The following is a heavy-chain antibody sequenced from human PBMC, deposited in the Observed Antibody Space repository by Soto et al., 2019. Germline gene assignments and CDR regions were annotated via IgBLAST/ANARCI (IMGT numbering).Heavy chain of an antibody. J-gene: IGHJ4*02. D-gene: IGHD1-26*01. Sequence: WWSLRLSCAASVFIFRSYTMHWFRQAPGKGLEWVGVITYDGANQYYADSVKGRFTISRDNSRNTLSLQLNSLRPDDTAVYYCARAPSGSYPEFDYWGQGALVTVS. CDR2: ITYDGANQ. CDR1: VFIFRSYT. CDR3: ARAPSGSYPEFDY. V-gene: IGHV3-30-3*01.